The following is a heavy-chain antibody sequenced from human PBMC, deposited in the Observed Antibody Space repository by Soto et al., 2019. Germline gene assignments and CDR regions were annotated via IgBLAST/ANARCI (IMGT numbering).Heavy chain of an antibody. CDR3: AKLGDAVSGYFDF. V-gene: IGHV3-53*01. CDR1: GFTVSSNY. CDR2: IYRDGTT. J-gene: IGHJ5*01. Sequence: EVQLVESGGGLIQPGGSLRLSCAASGFTVSSNYMNWVRQAPGKGLEWVSVIYRDGTTFYADSVKGRFTISRDNSKNTLDLQMNSLRAEDTALYYCAKLGDAVSGYFDFWGQGTQVAVSS. D-gene: IGHD3-3*01.